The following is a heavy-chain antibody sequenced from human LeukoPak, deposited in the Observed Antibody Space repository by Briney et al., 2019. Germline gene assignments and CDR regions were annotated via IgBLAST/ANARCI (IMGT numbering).Heavy chain of an antibody. CDR1: GDSVSSNSAG. Sequence: SQTLSLTCAIFGDSVSSNSAGRSWVRQSPSRGLEWLGRTYYRSTWYNDDAPSVKGRLTINPGTAKNQFSLQLKSVTAEDTALYYCVRGGLVRGAINSLIGFDVWGQGIMVTVSS. D-gene: IGHD3-10*01. J-gene: IGHJ3*01. CDR2: TYYRSTWYN. V-gene: IGHV6-1*01. CDR3: VRGGLVRGAINSLIGFDV.